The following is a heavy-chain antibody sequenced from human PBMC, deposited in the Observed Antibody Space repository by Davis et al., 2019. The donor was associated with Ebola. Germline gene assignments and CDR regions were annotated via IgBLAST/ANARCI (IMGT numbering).Heavy chain of an antibody. V-gene: IGHV3-33*03. Sequence: GESLKISCAASGFTFSSYGMHWVRQAPGKGLEWVAVIWYDGSNKYYADSVKGRFTISRDNAKNSLYLQMNSLKTEDTAVYYCTGSYGGFDYWGQGTLVTVSS. D-gene: IGHD4-23*01. CDR2: IWYDGSNK. J-gene: IGHJ4*02. CDR3: TGSYGGFDY. CDR1: GFTFSSYG.